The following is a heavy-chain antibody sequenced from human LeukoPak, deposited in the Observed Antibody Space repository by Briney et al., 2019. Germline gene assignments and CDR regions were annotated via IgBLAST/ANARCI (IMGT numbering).Heavy chain of an antibody. V-gene: IGHV3-11*04. CDR1: GFTFSDYY. Sequence: GGSLRLSCAASGFTFSDYYMSWIRQAPGRGLEWVSYISSSGSTIYYADSVKGRFTISRDNTKSSLILQTSSLTVADTGIYYCARDGSPNSGYYAFFDTWGQGTLVTVSS. D-gene: IGHD1-26*01. CDR2: ISSSGSTI. CDR3: ARDGSPNSGYYAFFDT. J-gene: IGHJ4*02.